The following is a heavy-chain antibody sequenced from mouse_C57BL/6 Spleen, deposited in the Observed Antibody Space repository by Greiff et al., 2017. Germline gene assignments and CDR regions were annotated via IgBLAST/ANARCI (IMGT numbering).Heavy chain of an antibody. V-gene: IGHV1-55*01. CDR2: LYPGSGST. Sequence: VQLQQPGAELVKPGASVKMSCKASGYTFTSYWITWVKQRPGQGLEWIGDLYPGSGSTNYNEKFKSKATLTVDTSSSTAYMQLSSLTSEDSAVYYCARSRNWDFYCWGQGTTLTVSS. J-gene: IGHJ2*01. CDR3: ARSRNWDFYC. CDR1: GYTFTSYW. D-gene: IGHD4-1*01.